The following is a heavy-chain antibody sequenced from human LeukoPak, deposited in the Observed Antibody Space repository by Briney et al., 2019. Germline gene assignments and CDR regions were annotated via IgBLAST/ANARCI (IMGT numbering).Heavy chain of an antibody. CDR1: GGSISSYY. D-gene: IGHD4-23*01. Sequence: PSETLSLTCTVSGGSISSYYWSWIRQPPGKGLEWIGYIYYGGSTNYNPSLKSRVTISVDTSKNQFSLKLSSVTAADTAVYYCAREVVTVRYFDLWGRGTLVTVSS. CDR3: AREVVTVRYFDL. CDR2: IYYGGST. V-gene: IGHV4-59*01. J-gene: IGHJ2*01.